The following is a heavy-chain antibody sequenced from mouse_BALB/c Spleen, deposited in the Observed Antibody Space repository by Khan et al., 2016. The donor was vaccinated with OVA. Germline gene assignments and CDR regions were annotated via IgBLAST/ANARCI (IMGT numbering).Heavy chain of an antibody. Sequence: DVKLVESGGGLVKPGGSLKLSCAASGFTFSSYTMSWVRQTPEKRLEWVATISSGGTYTYYVDSVEGRFHLSRDNAKNTLYLEMTSLKSEDTAIYYCTRGEGYYGNPYAIDFWGQGTSVTVSS. V-gene: IGHV5-6-4*01. CDR2: ISSGGTYT. J-gene: IGHJ4*01. CDR1: GFTFSSYT. CDR3: TRGEGYYGNPYAIDF. D-gene: IGHD2-1*01.